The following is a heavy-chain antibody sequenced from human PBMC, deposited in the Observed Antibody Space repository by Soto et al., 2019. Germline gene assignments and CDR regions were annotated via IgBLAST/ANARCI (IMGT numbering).Heavy chain of an antibody. V-gene: IGHV4-30-2*01. CDR1: GGSISSGGYS. J-gene: IGHJ4*02. Sequence: QLQLQESGSGLVKPSQTLSLTCAVSGGSISSGGYSWGWIRQPPGKGLEWIGYIYHSGSTYYNPSLKTRVSTAVDRAKNQFSLKLSSVTAADTAVYYCARVPDYWGQGTLVTVSS. CDR3: ARVPDY. CDR2: IYHSGST.